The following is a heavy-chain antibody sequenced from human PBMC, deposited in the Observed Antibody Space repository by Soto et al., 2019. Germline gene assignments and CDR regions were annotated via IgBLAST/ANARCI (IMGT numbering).Heavy chain of an antibody. CDR2: INPNSGGT. CDR3: ARSRIHLWPDAFDI. J-gene: IGHJ3*02. CDR1: GYTFTSYD. Sequence: ASVKVSCKASGYTFTSYDINWVRQAPGQGLEWMGWINPNSGGTNYAQKFQGRVTMTRETSISIAYMELNSLRSDDTAVYYCARSRIHLWPDAFDIWGQGTMVTVSS. D-gene: IGHD5-18*01. V-gene: IGHV1-2*02.